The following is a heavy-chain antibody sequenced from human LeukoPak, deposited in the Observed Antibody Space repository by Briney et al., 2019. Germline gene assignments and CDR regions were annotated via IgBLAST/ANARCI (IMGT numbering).Heavy chain of an antibody. CDR3: AKGRGYSYGQFDY. CDR2: ISYDGSNK. V-gene: IGHV3-30*18. J-gene: IGHJ4*02. D-gene: IGHD5-18*01. Sequence: PGRSLRLSCAASGFTFSSYGMLWVRQAPGKGLEWVAVISYDGSNKYYADSVKGRFTISRDNSKNTLYLQMNSLRAEDTAVYYCAKGRGYSYGQFDYWGQGTLVTVSS. CDR1: GFTFSSYG.